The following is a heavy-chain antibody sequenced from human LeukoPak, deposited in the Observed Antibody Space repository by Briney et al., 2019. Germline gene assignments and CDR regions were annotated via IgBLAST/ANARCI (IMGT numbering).Heavy chain of an antibody. V-gene: IGHV3-48*04. CDR3: ARRLADYDFWSGYSKNDAFDI. J-gene: IGHJ3*02. CDR1: GFTFSSYS. D-gene: IGHD3-3*01. Sequence: GGSLRLSCAASGFTFSSYSMNWVRQAPGKGLEWVSYISSSSSTIYYADSVKGRFTISRDNAKNSLYLQMNSLRAEDTAVYYCARRLADYDFWSGYSKNDAFDIWGQGTMVTVSS. CDR2: ISSSSSTI.